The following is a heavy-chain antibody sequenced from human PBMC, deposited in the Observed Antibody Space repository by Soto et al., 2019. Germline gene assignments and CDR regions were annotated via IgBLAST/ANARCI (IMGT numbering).Heavy chain of an antibody. CDR2: ISWNSGSI. D-gene: IGHD6-19*01. CDR3: AKARGLVLSFYFDY. J-gene: IGHJ4*02. CDR1: GFTFDDYA. Sequence: EVQLVESGGGLVQPGRSLRLSCAASGFTFDDYAMHWVRQAPGKGLEWVSGISWNSGSIGYADSVKGRFTISRDNAKNSLYLKMNSLRAEDTALYYCAKARGLVLSFYFDYWGQGTLVTVSS. V-gene: IGHV3-9*01.